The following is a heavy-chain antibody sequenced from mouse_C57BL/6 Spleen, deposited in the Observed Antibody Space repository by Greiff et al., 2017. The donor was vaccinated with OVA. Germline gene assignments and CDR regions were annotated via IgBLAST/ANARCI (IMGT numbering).Heavy chain of an antibody. CDR1: GFTFSDYY. J-gene: IGHJ3*01. D-gene: IGHD2-2*01. CDR2: INYDDSST. V-gene: IGHV5-16*01. Sequence: EVMLAESEAGLVQPGSSMKLSCTASGFTFSDYYMAWVRQVPEKGLEWVANINYDDSSTYYLDSLKSSFIISRDNTNNFLYLQMGDLKSEDTATYYCARVSCDGCDLAWLAYWGQGTLVTVSA. CDR3: ARVSCDGCDLAWLAY.